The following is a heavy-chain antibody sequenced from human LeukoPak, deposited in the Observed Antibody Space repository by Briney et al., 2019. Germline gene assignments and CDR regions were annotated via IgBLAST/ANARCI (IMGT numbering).Heavy chain of an antibody. CDR2: INSEGSST. J-gene: IGHJ6*03. CDR1: GFTFSSYW. D-gene: IGHD3-10*01. CDR3: AREQLWFGDRLGEYYYMDV. Sequence: GGSLRLACAASGFTFSSYWMHWVRQAPGKGLVWVSRINSEGSSTSYADSVKGQFTISRDNAKNTLYLQMNSLRAEDTAVYYCAREQLWFGDRLGEYYYMDVWGKGTTVTISS. V-gene: IGHV3-74*01.